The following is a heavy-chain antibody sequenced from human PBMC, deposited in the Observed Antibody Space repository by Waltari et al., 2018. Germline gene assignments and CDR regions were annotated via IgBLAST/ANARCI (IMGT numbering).Heavy chain of an antibody. CDR1: GFSLITSGVC. CDR2: IDWDDDK. V-gene: IGHV2-70*15. D-gene: IGHD2-21*01. Sequence: QVTLRESGPALVKPTQTLRLTCAFSGFSLITSGVCVTWIRQPPGKALEWLAGIDWDDDKCYNTSLRTRLAISKDTSKNQVVLTMTNMDPVDTATYYCARIWTPDNAINQPPDPWGQGTLVIVSS. CDR3: ARIWTPDNAINQPPDP. J-gene: IGHJ5*02.